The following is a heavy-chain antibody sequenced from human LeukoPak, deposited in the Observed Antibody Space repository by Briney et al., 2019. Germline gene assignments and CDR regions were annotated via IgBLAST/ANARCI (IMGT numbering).Heavy chain of an antibody. D-gene: IGHD7-27*01. Sequence: ASVKVSCKASGYTFIGYYMHWVRQAPGQGLEWMGWINPNSGGTDYAQKFQGRVTMTRDTSISTAYMELSRLRSDDTAVYYCARTKPNWEYYFDYWGQGTLVTVSS. CDR1: GYTFIGYY. CDR2: INPNSGGT. CDR3: ARTKPNWEYYFDY. V-gene: IGHV1-2*02. J-gene: IGHJ4*02.